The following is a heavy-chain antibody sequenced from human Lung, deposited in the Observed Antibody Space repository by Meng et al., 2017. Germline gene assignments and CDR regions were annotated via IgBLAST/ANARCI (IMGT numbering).Heavy chain of an antibody. CDR3: ARGSYYGSGTNWFDP. V-gene: IGHV4-31*01. Sequence: SETLSLTCTVSGGSLSSGGYYWSWIRQHPGKGLEYIGYIYYSGSTYSNPSLKSLDTISVDTSKNQFSLKLSSVTAADTAVYYCARGSYYGSGTNWFDPWGQGTLVTVSS. CDR1: GGSLSSGGYY. D-gene: IGHD3-10*01. CDR2: IYYSGST. J-gene: IGHJ5*02.